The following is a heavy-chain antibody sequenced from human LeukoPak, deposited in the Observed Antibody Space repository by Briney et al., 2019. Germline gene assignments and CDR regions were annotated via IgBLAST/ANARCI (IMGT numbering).Heavy chain of an antibody. D-gene: IGHD6-19*01. CDR2: ISGSGGST. Sequence: SGGSLRLSCAASGFTFSSYAMSWVRQAPGKGLEWVSAISGSGGSTYYADSVKGRFTISRDNSKNTLYLQMNSLRAEDTAVYYCAESTLTPIAVAGDFDYWGQGTLVTVSS. CDR3: AESTLTPIAVAGDFDY. CDR1: GFTFSSYA. J-gene: IGHJ4*02. V-gene: IGHV3-23*01.